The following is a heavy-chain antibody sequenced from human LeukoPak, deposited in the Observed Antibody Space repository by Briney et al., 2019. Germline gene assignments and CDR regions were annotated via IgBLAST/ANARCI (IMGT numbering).Heavy chain of an antibody. Sequence: GGSLRLSCAASGFTVSTNYMNWVRQAPGKGLEWVSVIYSGGTTYYADSVKGRFTISRDNSKNTLFLQMNSLRADDTAVYYCARVASSGPFDYWGQGTLVTVSS. CDR1: GFTVSTNY. J-gene: IGHJ4*02. D-gene: IGHD2-15*01. V-gene: IGHV3-53*01. CDR2: IYSGGTT. CDR3: ARVASSGPFDY.